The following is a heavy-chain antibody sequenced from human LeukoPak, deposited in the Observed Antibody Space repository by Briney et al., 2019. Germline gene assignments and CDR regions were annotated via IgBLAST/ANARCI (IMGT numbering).Heavy chain of an antibody. CDR1: GGSISSSSYY. CDR3: AREATVYGTYYYYYMDV. D-gene: IGHD4-11*01. Sequence: SETLSLTCTVSGGSISSSSYYWGWIRQPPGKGLEWIGSIYYSGSTYYNPSLKSRVTISVDTSKNQFSLKLSSVTAADTAVYYCAREATVYGTYYYYYMDVWGKGTTVTVSS. J-gene: IGHJ6*03. V-gene: IGHV4-39*07. CDR2: IYYSGST.